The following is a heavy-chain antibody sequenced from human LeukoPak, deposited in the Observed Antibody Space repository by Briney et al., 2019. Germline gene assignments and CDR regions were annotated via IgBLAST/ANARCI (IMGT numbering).Heavy chain of an antibody. CDR3: AKDKYSGSYYVNAFDI. V-gene: IGHV3-9*01. CDR1: GFTFDDYA. Sequence: PGGSLRLSCAASGFTFDDYAMHWVRQAPGKGLEWVSGISWNSGSIGYADSVKGRFTISRDNAKNSLYLQMNSLRAEDTALYYCAKDKYSGSYYVNAFDIWGQGTMVTVSS. CDR2: ISWNSGSI. J-gene: IGHJ3*02. D-gene: IGHD1-26*01.